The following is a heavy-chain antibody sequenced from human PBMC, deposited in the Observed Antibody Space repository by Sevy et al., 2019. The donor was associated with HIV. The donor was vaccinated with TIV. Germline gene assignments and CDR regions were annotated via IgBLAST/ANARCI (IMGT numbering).Heavy chain of an antibody. D-gene: IGHD3-16*02. CDR1: GFTFSSYW. Sequence: GGSLRLSCAAPGFTFSSYWMSWVRQAPGKGLEWVANIKQDGSEKYYVDSVKGRFTISRDNAKNSLYLQMNSLRAEDTAVYYCARDKFLRLGELSLLYYWGQGTLVTVSS. CDR3: ARDKFLRLGELSLLYY. CDR2: IKQDGSEK. V-gene: IGHV3-7*03. J-gene: IGHJ4*02.